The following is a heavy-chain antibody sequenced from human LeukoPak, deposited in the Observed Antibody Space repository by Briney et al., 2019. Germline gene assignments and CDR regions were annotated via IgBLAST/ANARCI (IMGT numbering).Heavy chain of an antibody. CDR3: AREVSGTTCSFDS. D-gene: IGHD2-2*01. CDR2: IDSSGTYI. CDR1: GFTFSTYS. V-gene: IGHV3-21*01. Sequence: PGGSLRLSCAASGFTFSTYSMNWVRQAPGKGLEWVSSIDSSGTYIYHADSVKGRFTISRDNAKNSLYLQMGSLRAEDTAVYYCAREVSGTTCSFDSGGQGTLVTVSS. J-gene: IGHJ4*02.